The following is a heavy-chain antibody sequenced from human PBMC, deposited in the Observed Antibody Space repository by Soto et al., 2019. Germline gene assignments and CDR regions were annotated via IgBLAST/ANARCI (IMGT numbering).Heavy chain of an antibody. Sequence: SETLSLTCAVYGGSFSGYYWSWIRQPPGKGLEWIGEINHSGSTNYNPSLKSRVTISVDTSKNQFSLKLSSVTAADTAVYYCARGLLLELRDYNWFDPWDQGTLVTVSS. V-gene: IGHV4-34*01. CDR3: ARGLLLELRDYNWFDP. J-gene: IGHJ5*02. CDR2: INHSGST. CDR1: GGSFSGYY. D-gene: IGHD1-7*01.